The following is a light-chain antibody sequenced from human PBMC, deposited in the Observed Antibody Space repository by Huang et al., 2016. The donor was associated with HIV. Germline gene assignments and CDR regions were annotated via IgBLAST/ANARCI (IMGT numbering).Light chain of an antibody. V-gene: IGKV4-1*01. J-gene: IGKJ4*02. CDR3: QQYYRSPQT. Sequence: DIVLTQSPDYLAGSLGERVTLSGKVSQSLFSSATSKDYLAWFQQKAGQPPKLLIFWGSTRESGVPERFSGSGSGTDFSLTISNLVTADVATYDCQQYYRSPQTFGRGTKVEIK. CDR2: WGS. CDR1: QSLFSSATSKDY.